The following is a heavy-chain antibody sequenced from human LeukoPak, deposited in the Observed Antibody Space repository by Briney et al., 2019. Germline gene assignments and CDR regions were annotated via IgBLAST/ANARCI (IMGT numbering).Heavy chain of an antibody. J-gene: IGHJ3*02. CDR2: IYYSGST. V-gene: IGHV4-59*01. CDR3: ARDSFVADAFDI. Sequence: SETLSLTCTASGGSISSYYWSWIRQPPGKGLEWIGYIYYSGSTNYNPSLKSRVTISVDTSKNQFSLKLSSVTAADTAVYYCARDSFVADAFDIWGQGTMVTVSS. CDR1: GGSISSYY. D-gene: IGHD2-15*01.